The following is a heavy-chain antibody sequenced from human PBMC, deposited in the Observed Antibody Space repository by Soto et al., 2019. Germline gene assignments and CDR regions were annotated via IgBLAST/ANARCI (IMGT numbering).Heavy chain of an antibody. CDR3: VRATYFSDSSGYTRCFDY. Sequence: GESLKISCVGSGFTFHGSTMHWVRQASGKGLEWIGLISIKPDNFATVYAASVTGRFTTSRDESKNSVYLQMNSLKTEDTAVYYCVRATYFSDSSGYTRCFDYWGQGTLVTVSS. CDR1: GFTFHGST. CDR2: ISIKPDNFAT. J-gene: IGHJ4*02. V-gene: IGHV3-73*01. D-gene: IGHD3-22*01.